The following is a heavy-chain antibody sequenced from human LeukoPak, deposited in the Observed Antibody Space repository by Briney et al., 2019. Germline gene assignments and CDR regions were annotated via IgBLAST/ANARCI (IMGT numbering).Heavy chain of an antibody. CDR3: ARVDGSPDY. V-gene: IGHV1-8*03. CDR2: INPNSGNR. CDR1: GYTFTGYY. J-gene: IGHJ4*02. Sequence: ASVKVSCKASGYTFTGYYIHWVRQATGQGLEWMGWINPNSGNRGYAQQFQGRVTITRDTSISTVYMELSSLRSEDTAVYYCARVDGSPDYWGQGTLVTVSS. D-gene: IGHD2-15*01.